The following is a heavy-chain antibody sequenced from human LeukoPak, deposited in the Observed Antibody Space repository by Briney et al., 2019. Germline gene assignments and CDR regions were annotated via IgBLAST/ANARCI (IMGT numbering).Heavy chain of an antibody. Sequence: SQTLSLTCTVSGGSISSGDYYWSWIRQPPGKGLEWIGYIYYSGSTYYNPSLKSRATISVDTSKNQFSLKLSSVTAADTAVYYCARVGYYDSSGYYTSPFDYWGQGTLVTVSS. J-gene: IGHJ4*02. CDR2: IYYSGST. CDR3: ARVGYYDSSGYYTSPFDY. D-gene: IGHD3-22*01. CDR1: GGSISSGDYY. V-gene: IGHV4-30-4*01.